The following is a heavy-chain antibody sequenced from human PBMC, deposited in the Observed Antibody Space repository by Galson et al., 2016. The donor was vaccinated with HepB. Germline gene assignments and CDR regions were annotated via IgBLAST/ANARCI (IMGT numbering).Heavy chain of an antibody. CDR2: IKYDGTEK. V-gene: IGHV3-7*05. D-gene: IGHD6-13*01. Sequence: SLRLPCAASGFSLSNCWMSWVRQAPGKGLEWVANIKYDGTEKSYVGSVKGRFTISRDNAKNSLYLQMNSLRVEDTAMYYCAKDAYSRGDYWGQGTLVTVSS. J-gene: IGHJ4*02. CDR1: GFSLSNCW. CDR3: AKDAYSRGDY.